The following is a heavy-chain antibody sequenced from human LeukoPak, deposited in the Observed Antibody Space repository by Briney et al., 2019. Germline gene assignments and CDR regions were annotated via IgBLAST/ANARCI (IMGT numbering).Heavy chain of an antibody. D-gene: IGHD6-25*01. V-gene: IGHV4-34*01. J-gene: IGHJ4*02. CDR3: ASLAAGGVDY. CDR2: INHSGST. CDR1: GGSFSGYY. Sequence: SETLSLTCAVYGGSFSGYYWSWIRQPPGEGLEWIGKINHSGSTNYNPSLKSRVTISVDTSKNQFSLKLSSVTAADTAVYYCASLAAGGVDYWGQGTLVTVSS.